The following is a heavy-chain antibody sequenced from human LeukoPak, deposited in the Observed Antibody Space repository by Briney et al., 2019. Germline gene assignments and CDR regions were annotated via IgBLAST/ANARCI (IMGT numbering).Heavy chain of an antibody. J-gene: IGHJ6*04. CDR2: MYSTGST. D-gene: IGHD6-19*01. V-gene: IGHV4-4*07. CDR3: ARTRSYCMDV. CDR1: GASISNYY. Sequence: SETLSLTCTVSGASISNYYWTWIRQPAGKGLEWIGRMYSTGSTIYNPSLKSRVTMSVDTSKNQFSLTLSSVTAADTAAYYCARTRSYCMDVWAKGTTVTVSS.